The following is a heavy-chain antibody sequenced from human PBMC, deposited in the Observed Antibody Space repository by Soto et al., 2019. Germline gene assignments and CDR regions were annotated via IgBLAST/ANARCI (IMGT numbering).Heavy chain of an antibody. CDR2: ISYDGGSK. D-gene: IGHD1-26*01. J-gene: IGHJ4*02. CDR1: GFTFSRYS. V-gene: IGHV3-30-3*01. CDR3: ARVLVGTTPPDY. Sequence: GGSLRLSCAASGFTFSRYSMHWVRQAPGKGLEWVALISYDGGSKYYADSVKGRFTISRDNSKNTLFVQMNSLRAEDTAMYYCARVLVGTTPPDYWGQGTPVTVSS.